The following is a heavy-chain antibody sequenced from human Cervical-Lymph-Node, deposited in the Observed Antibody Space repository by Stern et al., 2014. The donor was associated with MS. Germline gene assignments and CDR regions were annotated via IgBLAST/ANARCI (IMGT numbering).Heavy chain of an antibody. J-gene: IGHJ5*02. CDR3: ARGRGYSSSRGRGWFDP. CDR1: GYTFTSYD. Sequence: QVQLVQSGAEVKKPGASVKVSCKASGYTFTSYDINWVRQATGQGLEWMGWMNPNSGNTGYAQKFQGRVTMTRNTSISTAYMELSSLRSEDTAVYYCARGRGYSSSRGRGWFDPWGQGTLVTVSS. V-gene: IGHV1-8*01. CDR2: MNPNSGNT. D-gene: IGHD6-13*01.